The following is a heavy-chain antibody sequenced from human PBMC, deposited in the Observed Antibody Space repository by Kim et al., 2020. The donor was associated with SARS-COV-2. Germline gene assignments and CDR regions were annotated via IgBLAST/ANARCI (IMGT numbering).Heavy chain of an antibody. CDR2: IYPADSDI. CDR3: ARLWRGSKYSSSGGQDV. D-gene: IGHD6-6*01. J-gene: IGHJ6*02. V-gene: IGHV5-51*01. CDR1: GYNFTNYW. Sequence: GESLKISCEGSGYNFTNYWIGWVRRMPGKGLEWMGIIYPADSDIRYSPSFQGQVTISVDKSITTAYLQWRSLKASDTAMYYCARLWRGSKYSSSGGQDVWGQGTTVSVSS.